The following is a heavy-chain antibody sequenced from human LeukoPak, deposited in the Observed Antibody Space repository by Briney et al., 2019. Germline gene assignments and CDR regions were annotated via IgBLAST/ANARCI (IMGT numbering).Heavy chain of an antibody. J-gene: IGHJ5*02. V-gene: IGHV4-39*07. CDR1: GGSISSSSYY. CDR3: ARGRRAVAGLNWFDP. CDR2: IYYSGST. D-gene: IGHD6-19*01. Sequence: SETLSLTCTVSGGSISSSSYYWGWIRQPPGKGLEWIGSIYYSGSTYYNPSLKSRVTISVDTSKNQFSLKLSSVTAADTAVYYCARGRRAVAGLNWFDPWGQGILVTVSS.